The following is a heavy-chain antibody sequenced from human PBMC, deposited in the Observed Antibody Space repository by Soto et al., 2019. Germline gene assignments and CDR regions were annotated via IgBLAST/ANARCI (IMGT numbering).Heavy chain of an antibody. D-gene: IGHD4-17*01. J-gene: IGHJ4*02. Sequence: SETLSLTCAVYGGSFSGYYWSWIRQPPGKGLEWIGEINHSGSTNYNPSLKSRVTISVDTSKNQFSLKLSSVTAEDTAVYYCARVGPLTTVTTYVDYWGQGTLVT. CDR1: GGSFSGYY. CDR3: ARVGPLTTVTTYVDY. V-gene: IGHV4-34*01. CDR2: INHSGST.